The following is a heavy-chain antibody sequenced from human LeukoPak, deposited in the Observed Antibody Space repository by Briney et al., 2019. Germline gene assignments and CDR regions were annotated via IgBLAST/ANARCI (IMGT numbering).Heavy chain of an antibody. D-gene: IGHD2-8*01. CDR3: AREQYCTNGVCYPPFFDY. Sequence: GSLRLSCAASGFTFSSYAMSWVRQAPGKGLEWVSAISGSGGSTYYADSVKGRFTISRDNSKNTLYLQMNSLRAEDTAVYYCAREQYCTNGVCYPPFFDYWGQGTLVTVSS. V-gene: IGHV3-23*01. J-gene: IGHJ4*02. CDR2: ISGSGGST. CDR1: GFTFSSYA.